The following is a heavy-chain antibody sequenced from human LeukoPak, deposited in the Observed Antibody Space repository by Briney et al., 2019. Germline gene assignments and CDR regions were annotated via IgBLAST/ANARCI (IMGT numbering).Heavy chain of an antibody. CDR3: ARDVGTAAAPDH. Sequence: GGSLRLSCAASGFTFSSYSMNWVRQAPGKGLEWVSSISSSSRYIYYADSVKGRFTISRDNAKNSLYLQMNSLRAEDTAVYYCARDVGTAAAPDHWGQGTLVTVSS. V-gene: IGHV3-21*01. CDR2: ISSSSRYI. J-gene: IGHJ4*02. D-gene: IGHD6-13*01. CDR1: GFTFSSYS.